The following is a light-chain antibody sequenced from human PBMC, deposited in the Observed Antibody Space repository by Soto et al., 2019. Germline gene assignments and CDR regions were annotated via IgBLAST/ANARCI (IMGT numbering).Light chain of an antibody. CDR3: QQYNSYV. V-gene: IGKV1-5*01. CDR1: QTISSW. J-gene: IGKJ1*01. Sequence: DIQMTQSPSTLSGSVGDRVTITCRASQTISSWLAWYQQKPGKAPKLLIYDASSLESGVPSRFSGSGSGTEFTLTISSLQPDDFATYYCQQYNSYVFGQGTKVDIK. CDR2: DAS.